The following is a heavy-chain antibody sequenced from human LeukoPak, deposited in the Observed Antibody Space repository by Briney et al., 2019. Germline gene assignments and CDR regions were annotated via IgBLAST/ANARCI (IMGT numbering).Heavy chain of an antibody. CDR1: GYTFTSYG. J-gene: IGHJ6*04. CDR2: ISAYNGNT. CDR3: ARDPPLLWFGELSPSPYYSSGMDV. Sequence: GASVKVSCKASGYTFTSYGISWVRQAPGQGLEWMGWISAYNGNTNYAQKLQGRVTMTTDTSTSTAYMELRSLRSDDTAVYYCARDPPLLWFGELSPSPYYSSGMDVWAKGPRSPSPQ. V-gene: IGHV1-18*04. D-gene: IGHD3-10*01.